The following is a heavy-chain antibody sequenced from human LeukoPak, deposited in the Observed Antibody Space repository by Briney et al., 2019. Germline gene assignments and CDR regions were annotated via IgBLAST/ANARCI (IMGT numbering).Heavy chain of an antibody. Sequence: GGSLRLSCAASGFTFSSYWMHWASQAPGKGLVWVSRVNSDGTGTTYADSVEGRFTISRDNAKNTVYLQMHSLRAEDTAIYYCIRTLIVATSPYMDVWGKGTTVTVSS. J-gene: IGHJ6*03. CDR3: IRTLIVATSPYMDV. CDR2: VNSDGTGT. D-gene: IGHD5-12*01. V-gene: IGHV3-74*01. CDR1: GFTFSSYW.